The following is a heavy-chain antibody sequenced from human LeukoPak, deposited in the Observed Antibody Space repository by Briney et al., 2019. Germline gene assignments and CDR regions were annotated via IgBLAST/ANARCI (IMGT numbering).Heavy chain of an antibody. V-gene: IGHV4-34*01. CDR2: INHSGST. D-gene: IGHD6-19*01. J-gene: IGHJ4*02. CDR3: ARERAGYSSGWYPFDY. Sequence: PSETLSLTCAVYGGSSSGYYWSWIRQPPGKGLEWIGEINHSGSTNYNPSLKSRVTISVDTSKNQFSLKLSSVTAADTAVYYCARERAGYSSGWYPFDYWGQGTLVTVSS. CDR1: GGSSSGYY.